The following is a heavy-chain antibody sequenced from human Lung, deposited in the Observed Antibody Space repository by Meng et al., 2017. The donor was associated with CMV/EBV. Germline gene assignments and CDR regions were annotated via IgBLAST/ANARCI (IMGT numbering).Heavy chain of an antibody. CDR3: AHGGGDC. CDR2: ISYDGSNK. Sequence: QVQRVGSGGGLVQPGRSLRLSCAASGFTFSSYAMHWVRQAPGKGLEWVAVISYDGSNKYYADSVKGRFTISRDNSKNTLYLQMNSLRAEDTAVYYCAHGGGDCWGQGTLVTVSS. V-gene: IGHV3-30-3*01. D-gene: IGHD2-15*01. CDR1: GFTFSSYA. J-gene: IGHJ4*02.